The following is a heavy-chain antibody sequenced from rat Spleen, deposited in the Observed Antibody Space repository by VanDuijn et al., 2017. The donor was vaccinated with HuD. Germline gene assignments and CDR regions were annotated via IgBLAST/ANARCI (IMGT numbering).Heavy chain of an antibody. J-gene: IGHJ2*01. Sequence: EVQLVESGGGLVQPGRSMKLSCAASGFTFSSFPMAWVRQAPKKGLEWVATINNNGGTTYYRDSVKGRFTISRDNAKRSLYLQMDSLRSEDTATYYCTTPTGYFDYWGQGVMVTVSS. D-gene: IGHD5-1*01. CDR1: GFTFSSFP. V-gene: IGHV5-46*01. CDR2: INNNGGTT. CDR3: TTPTGYFDY.